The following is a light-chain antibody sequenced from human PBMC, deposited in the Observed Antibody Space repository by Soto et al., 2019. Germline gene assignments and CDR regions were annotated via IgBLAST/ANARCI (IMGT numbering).Light chain of an antibody. Sequence: QSALTQPASVSGSPGQSITISCTGTSSDVGGYNYVSWYQQHPGKAPKLMIYDVNNRPSGVSNRFSGSKSGNTASLTISGLQAEDEADYYCSSYTSSSSLLDVFGTGTKVTVL. CDR3: SSYTSSSSLLDV. J-gene: IGLJ1*01. CDR2: DVN. CDR1: SSDVGGYNY. V-gene: IGLV2-14*03.